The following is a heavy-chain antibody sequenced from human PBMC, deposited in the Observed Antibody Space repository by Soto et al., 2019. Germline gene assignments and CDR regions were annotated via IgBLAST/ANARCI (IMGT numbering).Heavy chain of an antibody. CDR1: GGSFSGYY. V-gene: IGHV4-34*01. CDR2: INHSGST. J-gene: IGHJ4*02. Sequence: SETLSLTCAVYGGSFSGYYWTWIRQPPGTGLEWIGEINHSGSTNYNPPLKSRVTISVDTSKNQFSLKLTSVTAADTAVYYCARDKITGLFDYWGQGTLVTVS. CDR3: ARDKITGLFDY. D-gene: IGHD2-8*02.